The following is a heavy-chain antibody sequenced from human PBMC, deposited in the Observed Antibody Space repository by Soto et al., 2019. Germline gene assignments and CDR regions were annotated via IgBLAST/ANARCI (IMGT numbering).Heavy chain of an antibody. CDR3: ARSRIAAHIDY. D-gene: IGHD6-13*01. CDR1: GGSISSSSYY. Sequence: SETLSLTCTVSGGSISSSSYYWGWIRQPPGKGLEWIGSIYYSGSTYYNPSLKSRVTISVDTSKNQFSLKLSSVTAADTAVYYCARSRIAAHIDYWGQGTLVTV. CDR2: IYYSGST. J-gene: IGHJ4*02. V-gene: IGHV4-39*01.